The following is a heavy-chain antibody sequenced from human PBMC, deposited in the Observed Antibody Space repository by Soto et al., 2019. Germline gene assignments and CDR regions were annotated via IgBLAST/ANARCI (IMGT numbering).Heavy chain of an antibody. CDR3: VSDRGYGHAAVPYS. V-gene: IGHV3-30*03. D-gene: IGHD5-18*01. CDR1: GFAFSSYG. CDR2: ISYDGSLQ. Sequence: QAQLVESGGGVVQPGRSLRLSCAASGFAFSSYGMHWVRQAPGTGLGWVAVISYDGSLQHYSDSVKGRFTISRDNSKNMVLLQMSSLRAEDTAVYYCVSDRGYGHAAVPYSWGQGTLVSFSS. J-gene: IGHJ4*02.